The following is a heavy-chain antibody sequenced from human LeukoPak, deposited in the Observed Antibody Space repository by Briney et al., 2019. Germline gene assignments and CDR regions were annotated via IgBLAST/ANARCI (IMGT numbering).Heavy chain of an antibody. CDR2: IYYSGST. D-gene: IGHD6-13*01. CDR1: GASISSSSYY. V-gene: IGHV4-39*07. Sequence: SETLSLTCTVSGASISSSSYYWGWIRQPPGKGLEWIGSIYYSGSTYYNSSLKSRVTISVDTSKSQFSPKLSSVTAADTAVYYCARDGGGAKSSHGRYYMDVWGKGTTVTVSS. CDR3: ARDGGGAKSSHGRYYMDV. J-gene: IGHJ6*03.